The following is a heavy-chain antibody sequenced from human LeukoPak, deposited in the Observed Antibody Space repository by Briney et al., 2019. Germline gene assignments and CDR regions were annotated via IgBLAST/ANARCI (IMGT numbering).Heavy chain of an antibody. J-gene: IGHJ4*02. D-gene: IGHD2-15*01. CDR2: TYPSDSDT. CDR1: GYSFTSYW. V-gene: IGHV5-51*01. CDR3: ARPSRHCSGGSCHPEYFDY. Sequence: HGASLKLSCKGFGYSFTSYWFGWVRRMPGKGLEWWGVTYPSDSDTRYSPSFQGQVTIPADKSISTAYLQWSSLKASDTAMYYCARPSRHCSGGSCHPEYFDYWGQGTLVTVSS.